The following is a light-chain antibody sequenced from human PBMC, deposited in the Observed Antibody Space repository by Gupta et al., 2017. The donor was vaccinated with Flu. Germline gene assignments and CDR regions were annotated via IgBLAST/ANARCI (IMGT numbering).Light chain of an antibody. CDR2: KAS. CDR1: QSIRTW. J-gene: IGKJ2*03. Sequence: DIQMTQSPSTLSASVGDRVTITCRASQSIRTWLAWYQHKPGKAPNLLIYKASTLQSGVPSRFSGSGYGTEFTLTISSRQPDDFATYYCQQYNDYSPDGFGQETKLEI. CDR3: QQYNDYSPDG. V-gene: IGKV1-5*03.